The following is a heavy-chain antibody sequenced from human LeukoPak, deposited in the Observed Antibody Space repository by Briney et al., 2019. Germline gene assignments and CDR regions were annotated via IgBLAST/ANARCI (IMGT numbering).Heavy chain of an antibody. CDR1: GYTFTSYY. J-gene: IGHJ6*02. CDR3: AIGRPIRGYYYYGMDV. V-gene: IGHV7-4-1*02. D-gene: IGHD2-2*02. Sequence: ASVKVSCKASGYTFTSYYMHWVRQAPGQGLEWMGWINTNTGNPTYAQGFTGRFVFSLDTSVSTAYLQISSLKAEDTAVYYCAIGRPIRGYYYYGMDVWGQGTTVTVSS. CDR2: INTNTGNP.